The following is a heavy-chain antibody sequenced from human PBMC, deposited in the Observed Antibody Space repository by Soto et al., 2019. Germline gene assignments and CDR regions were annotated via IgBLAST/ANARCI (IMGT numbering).Heavy chain of an antibody. J-gene: IGHJ4*02. D-gene: IGHD3-10*01. Sequence: GGSLRLSCAASGFTFSSYAMSWVRQAPGKGLEWVSAISGSGGSTYYADSVKGRFTISRDNSKNTLYLQMNSLRAEDTAVYYCAKGDGSGSYYATNDYWGQGTLVTVSS. CDR2: ISGSGGST. CDR1: GFTFSSYA. V-gene: IGHV3-23*01. CDR3: AKGDGSGSYYATNDY.